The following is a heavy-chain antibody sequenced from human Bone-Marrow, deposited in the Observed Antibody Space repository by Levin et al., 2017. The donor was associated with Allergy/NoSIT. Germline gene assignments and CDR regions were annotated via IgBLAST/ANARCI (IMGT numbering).Heavy chain of an antibody. CDR3: ARAVNYYDSSGSKYYFDY. Sequence: GESLKISCAASGFTFDDYGMSWVRQAPGKGLEWVSGINWNGGSTGYADSVKGRFTISRDNAKNSLYLQMNSLRAEDTALYYCARAVNYYDSSGSKYYFDYWGQGTLVTVSS. CDR2: INWNGGST. CDR1: GFTFDDYG. J-gene: IGHJ4*02. D-gene: IGHD3-22*01. V-gene: IGHV3-20*04.